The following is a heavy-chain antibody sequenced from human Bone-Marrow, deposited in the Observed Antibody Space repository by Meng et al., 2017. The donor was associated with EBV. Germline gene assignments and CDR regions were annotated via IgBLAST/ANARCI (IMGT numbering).Heavy chain of an antibody. CDR1: GGSCSGYY. V-gene: IGHV4-34*01. CDR3: ARGRSVYDNTWSAAGGWFDP. Sequence: QPNHVGTGLVKPSEPLLLTSGLCGGSCSGYYWNWIRQPPGKGLEWRGEVNRSGSANYKPSLKSRVTMSVDTSKKQFSLRLTSVTAADTAVYYCARGRSVYDNTWSAAGGWFDPWGQGTLVTVSS. J-gene: IGHJ5*02. D-gene: IGHD2/OR15-2a*01. CDR2: VNRSGSA.